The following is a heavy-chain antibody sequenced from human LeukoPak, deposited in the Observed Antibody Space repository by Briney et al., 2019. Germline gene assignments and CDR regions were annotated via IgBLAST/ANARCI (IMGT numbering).Heavy chain of an antibody. D-gene: IGHD6-6*01. Sequence: PGGSLRLSCEVSGFLFSGYSMNWVRQAPGKGLEWVSSISSSGSYIYYADSVKGRFTISRDNSKNTLYLQMNSLRAEDTAVYYCARGVWESSSWYYYYYMDVWGKGTTVTVSS. CDR3: ARGVWESSSWYYYYYMDV. CDR1: GFLFSGYS. J-gene: IGHJ6*03. CDR2: ISSSGSYI. V-gene: IGHV3-21*04.